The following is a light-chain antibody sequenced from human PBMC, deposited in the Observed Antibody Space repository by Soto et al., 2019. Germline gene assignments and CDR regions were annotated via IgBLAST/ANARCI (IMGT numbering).Light chain of an antibody. CDR2: DAS. CDR3: QQRSNWPYT. Sequence: EIVLTQSPATLSLSPGERATLSCRASQSVSSYLAWYQQKPGQAPRLLIYDASNRATGIPARFSGSGPGTDFTLTISSLETEDFAVYYCQQRSNWPYTFGQGTKLEIK. V-gene: IGKV3D-11*02. J-gene: IGKJ2*01. CDR1: QSVSSY.